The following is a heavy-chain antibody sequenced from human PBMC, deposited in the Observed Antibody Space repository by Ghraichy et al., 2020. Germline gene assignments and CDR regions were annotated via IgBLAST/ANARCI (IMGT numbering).Heavy chain of an antibody. CDR2: LYSGGST. D-gene: IGHD6-19*01. V-gene: IGHV3-53*01. J-gene: IGHJ4*02. Sequence: GGSLRLSCAASGFTVSSHYMSWVRQAPGKGLEWVSGLYSGGSTYYADSVKGRFTISRDNSKNTLYLQVNSLRAEDTAVYYCARHKPPSWRGSGWTYFDSWGQGTLVTVSS. CDR3: ARHKPPSWRGSGWTYFDS. CDR1: GFTVSSHY.